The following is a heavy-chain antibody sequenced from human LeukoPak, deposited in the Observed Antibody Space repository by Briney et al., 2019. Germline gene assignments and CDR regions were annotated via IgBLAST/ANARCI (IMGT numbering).Heavy chain of an antibody. V-gene: IGHV3-15*01. D-gene: IGHD2-2*01. Sequence: GGSLRLSCAASGFAFSNAWMSWVRQAPGKGLEWVGRIKSKTDGGTTDYAAPVKGRFTISRDDSKTTLYLQMNSLKTEDTAVYYCWATMSKGISRYLDVWGKGTTVTVSS. CDR2: IKSKTDGGTT. J-gene: IGHJ6*04. CDR3: WATMSKGISRYLDV. CDR1: GFAFSNAW.